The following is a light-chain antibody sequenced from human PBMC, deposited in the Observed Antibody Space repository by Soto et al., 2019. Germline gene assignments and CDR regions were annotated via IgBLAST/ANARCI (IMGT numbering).Light chain of an antibody. CDR1: QSVSIL. CDR2: GAT. Sequence: EIVMTQSPATLSLSPGDRATLSCRASQSVSILLAWYQQKTGQAPRLLIHGATTRATGIPDRLSGSGSETDFNLTISSLRSEDSAVYHCQXYNNWPITCGQGTRLEIK. CDR3: QXYNNWPIT. V-gene: IGKV3-15*01. J-gene: IGKJ5*01.